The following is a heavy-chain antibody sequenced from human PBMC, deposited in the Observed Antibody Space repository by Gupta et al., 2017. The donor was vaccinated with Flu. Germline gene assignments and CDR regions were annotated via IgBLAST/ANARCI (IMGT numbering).Heavy chain of an antibody. Sequence: EVQLVESGGGLVQPGGSLRLSCAASGFTVSSNYMSWVRQAPGKGLEWVSVIYSGGSTYYADSVKGRFTISRDNSKNTLYLQMNSLRAEDTAVYYCARNPRGYWFDPWGQGTLVTVSS. CDR2: IYSGGST. V-gene: IGHV3-66*02. D-gene: IGHD7-27*01. J-gene: IGHJ5*02. CDR1: GFTVSSNY. CDR3: ARNPRGYWFDP.